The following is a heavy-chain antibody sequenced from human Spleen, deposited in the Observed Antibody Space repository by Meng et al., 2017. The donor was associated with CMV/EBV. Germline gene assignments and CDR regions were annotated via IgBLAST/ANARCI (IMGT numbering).Heavy chain of an antibody. CDR1: GGSFSGNY. Sequence: LTCAFYGGSFSGNYWSWIRQPPGKGLEWIGEINYSGSTNYNPSLKSRVTISLDTSKNQFSLKLTSVTAADTAVYYCTRGSSLVGFDPWGQGTLVTVSS. CDR2: INYSGST. D-gene: IGHD2-15*01. V-gene: IGHV4-34*01. CDR3: TRGSSLVGFDP. J-gene: IGHJ5*02.